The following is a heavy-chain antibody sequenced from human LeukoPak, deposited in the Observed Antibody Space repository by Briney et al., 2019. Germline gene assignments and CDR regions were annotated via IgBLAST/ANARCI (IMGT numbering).Heavy chain of an antibody. V-gene: IGHV4-34*08. Sequence: GSLRLSCAASGFTFSSYWMSWIRQSPGKGLEWIGEINPSGSTNYNPSLKSRVTISVDRSKNQFSLKLSSVTAANTAVYYCVPLAVPAATPPAFDIWGQGTVVTVSS. CDR3: VPLAVPAATPPAFDI. D-gene: IGHD2-2*01. CDR1: GFTFSSYW. CDR2: INPSGST. J-gene: IGHJ3*02.